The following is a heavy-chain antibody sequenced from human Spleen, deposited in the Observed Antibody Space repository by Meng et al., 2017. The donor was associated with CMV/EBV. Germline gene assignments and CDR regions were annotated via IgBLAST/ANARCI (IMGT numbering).Heavy chain of an antibody. V-gene: IGHV5-51*01. CDR2: IYPGDSDV. D-gene: IGHD4-17*01. Sequence: KGFGYTFSDYWIGWVRQMPGKGLEWMGIIYPGDSDVRYSPSFQGQVYISADESISTAYLQWYSLKASDTAIYYCARNGADEDYWFDPWGQGTLVTVSS. J-gene: IGHJ5*02. CDR1: GYTFSDYW. CDR3: ARNGADEDYWFDP.